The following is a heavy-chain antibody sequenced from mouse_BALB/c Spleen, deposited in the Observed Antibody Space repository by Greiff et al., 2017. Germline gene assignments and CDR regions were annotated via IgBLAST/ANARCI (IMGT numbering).Heavy chain of an antibody. CDR3: ARNGDYRYPWFAY. J-gene: IGHJ3*01. V-gene: IGHV2-2*02. CDR2: IWSGGST. D-gene: IGHD2-14*01. CDR1: GFSLTSYG. Sequence: VQLQQSGPGLVQPSQSLSITCTVSGFSLTSYGVHWVRQSPGKGLEWLGVIWSGGSTDYNAAFISRLSISKDNSKSQVFFKMNSMQANDTAIYYCARNGDYRYPWFAYWGQGTLVTVSA.